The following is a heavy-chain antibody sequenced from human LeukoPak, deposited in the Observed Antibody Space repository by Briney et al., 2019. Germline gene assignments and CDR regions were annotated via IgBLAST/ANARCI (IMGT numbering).Heavy chain of an antibody. CDR1: GGSISSSSYY. Sequence: SETLSLTCTVSGGSISSSSYYWGWIRQPPGKGLEWSGSIYYSGSTYYNPSLKSRVTISVDTSKNQFSLKLSSVTAADTAVYYCARDYGSSWSTPYFDYWGQGTLVTVSS. V-gene: IGHV4-39*07. J-gene: IGHJ4*02. D-gene: IGHD6-13*01. CDR2: IYYSGST. CDR3: ARDYGSSWSTPYFDY.